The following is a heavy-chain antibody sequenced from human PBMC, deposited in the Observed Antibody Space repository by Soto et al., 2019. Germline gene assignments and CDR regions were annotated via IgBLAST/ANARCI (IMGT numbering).Heavy chain of an antibody. CDR1: GFTLCTYE. CDR2: ISRSGSTK. V-gene: IGHV3-48*03. D-gene: IGHD2-2*01. CDR3: ARNGWCSSTKCLIDY. J-gene: IGHJ4*02. Sequence: EVQLVESGGGLVQPGGSLRLSCAASGFTLCTYEMNWVRQAPEKGLEWVSYISRSGSTKYYADSVKGRFTISRDNAKNSLYLQMNSLRAEDTAVYYCARNGWCSSTKCLIDYWGQGTLVTVSS.